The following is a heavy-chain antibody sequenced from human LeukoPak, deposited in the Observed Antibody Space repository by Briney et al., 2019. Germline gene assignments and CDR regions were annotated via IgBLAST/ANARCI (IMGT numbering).Heavy chain of an antibody. CDR2: ISSNGGST. CDR1: GFTFSSYA. V-gene: IGHV3-64D*06. D-gene: IGHD3-22*01. CDR3: VKDNGLRGYYDSSGYRGSVQPREFGY. Sequence: QPGGSLRLSCAASGFTFSSYAMHWVRQAPGKGLEYVSAISSNGGSTYYADSVKGRFTISRDNSKNTLYLQMSSLRAEDTAVYYCVKDNGLRGYYDSSGYRGSVQPREFGYWGQGTLVTVSS. J-gene: IGHJ4*02.